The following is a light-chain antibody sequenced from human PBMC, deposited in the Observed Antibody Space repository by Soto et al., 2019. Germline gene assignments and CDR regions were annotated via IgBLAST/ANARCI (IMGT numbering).Light chain of an antibody. CDR2: KAS. J-gene: IGKJ1*01. V-gene: IGKV1-5*03. CDR3: QQDNSFPT. CDR1: QSISSW. Sequence: DIQMTQSPSTLSASVGDRVTITCRASQSISSWLAWYQQKPGKAPKLLIYKASSLESGDPSRISGSGSGNAFTHTTNSRLLDAFATYACQQDNSFPTFGQGTKGEIK.